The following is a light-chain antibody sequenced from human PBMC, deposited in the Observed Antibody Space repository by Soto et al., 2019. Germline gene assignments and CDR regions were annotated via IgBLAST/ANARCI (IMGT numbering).Light chain of an antibody. Sequence: EIVLPQSPGTLSFSPGERATLSCRASQSVSSSYLAWYQQKPGQAPRLLIYGASSRATGIPDRFSGSGSGTDFTLTISRLEPEDFAVYYCQQYGSSPITFGQGTKVDIK. CDR2: GAS. CDR1: QSVSSSY. V-gene: IGKV3-20*01. CDR3: QQYGSSPIT. J-gene: IGKJ1*01.